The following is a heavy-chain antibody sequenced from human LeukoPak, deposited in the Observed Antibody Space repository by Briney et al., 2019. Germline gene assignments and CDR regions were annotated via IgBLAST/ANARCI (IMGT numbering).Heavy chain of an antibody. CDR2: IYPGDSDT. CDR3: ARPVRYYDFWSGYYRDAFDI. V-gene: IGHV5-51*01. CDR1: GYSFTSYW. Sequence: GESLKISCKGSGYSFTSYWIGWVRQMPGKGLEWKGIIYPGDSDTRYSPSFQGQVTISADKSISTAYLQWSSLKASDTAMYYCARPVRYYDFWSGYYRDAFDIWGQGTMVTVSS. J-gene: IGHJ3*02. D-gene: IGHD3-3*01.